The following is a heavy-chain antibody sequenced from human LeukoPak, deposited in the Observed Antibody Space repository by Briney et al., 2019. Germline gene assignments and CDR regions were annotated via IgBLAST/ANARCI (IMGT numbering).Heavy chain of an antibody. D-gene: IGHD6-13*01. CDR1: GGSISSYY. CDR3: ARYSSSWRFDY. J-gene: IGHJ4*02. CDR2: IYYSGTT. Sequence: SETLSLTRTVSGGSISSYYWGWIRQPPGKGLEWIGNIYYSGTTNYNPSLKSRVTISVDTSKNQFSLKLSSVTAADTAVYYCARYSSSWRFDYWGQGTLVTVSS. V-gene: IGHV4-59*08.